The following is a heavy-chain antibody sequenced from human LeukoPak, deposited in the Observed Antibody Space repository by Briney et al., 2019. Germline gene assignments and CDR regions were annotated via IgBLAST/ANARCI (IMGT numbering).Heavy chain of an antibody. CDR1: GFTLSSYS. J-gene: IGHJ3*02. V-gene: IGHV3-21*01. CDR2: ISSSSSYI. Sequence: PGGSLRLSCAASGFTLSSYSMNWVRQAPGEGLEWVSSISSSSSYIYYADSVKGRFTISRDNAKNSLYLQMNSLGAEDTAVYYCARPYDSSGYYHAFDIWGQGTMVTVSS. CDR3: ARPYDSSGYYHAFDI. D-gene: IGHD3-22*01.